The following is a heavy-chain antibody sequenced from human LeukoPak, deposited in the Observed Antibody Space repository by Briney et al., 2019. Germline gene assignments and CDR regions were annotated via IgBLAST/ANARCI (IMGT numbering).Heavy chain of an antibody. CDR3: AKDRLGSGSYYVFDY. CDR1: GSVDSGCG. Sequence: QRGGAVILCCADGGSVDSGCGMSRVRKAPGKGLEWVSVISGSGGSTYYAASVKGRFTISRDNSKNTLYLQMNSLRAEDTALYYCAKDRLGSGSYYVFDYWGQGTLVTVSS. D-gene: IGHD3-10*01. CDR2: ISGSGGST. V-gene: IGHV3-23*01. J-gene: IGHJ4*02.